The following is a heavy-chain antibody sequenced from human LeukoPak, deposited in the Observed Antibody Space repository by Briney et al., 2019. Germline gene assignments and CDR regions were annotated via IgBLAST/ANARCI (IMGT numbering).Heavy chain of an antibody. Sequence: SETLSLTCTVSGGSIRSSSYYWGWIRQPPGKGLEWIGTIYYSGSTYYNPSLKSRVTVSVDTSKNQFSLKLSSVTAADTAVYYCAGCSGASCYYITSPLYFDYWGQGTLVTVSS. CDR1: GGSIRSSSYY. D-gene: IGHD2-15*01. CDR3: AGCSGASCYYITSPLYFDY. J-gene: IGHJ4*02. CDR2: IYYSGST. V-gene: IGHV4-39*07.